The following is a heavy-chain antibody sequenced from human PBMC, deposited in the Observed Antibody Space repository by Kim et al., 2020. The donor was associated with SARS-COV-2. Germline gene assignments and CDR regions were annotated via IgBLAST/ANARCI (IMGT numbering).Heavy chain of an antibody. J-gene: IGHJ3*02. V-gene: IGHV4-59*01. CDR3: ARTTVAADDAFDI. Sequence: YNPSLKSRVTISVDTSKNQFSLKLSSVTAADTAVYYCARTTVAADDAFDIWGQGTMVTVSS. D-gene: IGHD6-13*01.